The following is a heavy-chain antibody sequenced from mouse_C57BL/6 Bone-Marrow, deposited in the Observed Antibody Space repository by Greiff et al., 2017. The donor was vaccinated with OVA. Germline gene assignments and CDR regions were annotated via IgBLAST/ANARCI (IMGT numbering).Heavy chain of an antibody. D-gene: IGHD2-3*01. J-gene: IGHJ4*01. CDR2: INPSSGYT. CDR3: AREGDGYYVMDY. Sequence: VKLMESGAELAKPGASVKLSCKASGYTFTSYWMHWVKQRPGQGLEWIGYINPSSGYTKYNQKFKDKATLTADNSSSTAYMQLSSLTYEDSADYDGAREGDGYYVMDYWGQGTSVTVSS. V-gene: IGHV1-7*01. CDR1: GYTFTSYW.